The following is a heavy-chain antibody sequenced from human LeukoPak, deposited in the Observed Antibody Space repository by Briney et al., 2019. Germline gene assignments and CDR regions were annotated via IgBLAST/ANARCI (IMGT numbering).Heavy chain of an antibody. CDR3: AKDDRWLQFCC. CDR1: GFTFSSHG. J-gene: IGHJ4*02. CDR2: IIPSGHTT. D-gene: IGHD5-24*01. Sequence: GGSLRLSCVASGFTFSSHGMNWGRQAPGKGLEWVSGIIPSGHTTYYADSVSGRFTLSRDNSRNTVYLQMSRLRAEDTAVYYCAKDDRWLQFCCWGQGTLVTVSA. V-gene: IGHV3-23*01.